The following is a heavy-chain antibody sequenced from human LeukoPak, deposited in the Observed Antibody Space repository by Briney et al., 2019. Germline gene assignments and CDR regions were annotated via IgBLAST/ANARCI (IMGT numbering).Heavy chain of an antibody. CDR3: ARPAYCGGDCYSLGPDYYYYYYGMDV. Sequence: GGSLRLSCAASGFTFSSYGMHWVRQAPGKGLEWVAVLSYDGSDEYYADSLKGRFAVSRDNSKNTLYLQMNTLRAEDTAVYYCARPAYCGGDCYSLGPDYYYYYYGMDVWGQGTTVTVSS. D-gene: IGHD2-21*02. CDR2: LSYDGSDE. J-gene: IGHJ6*02. CDR1: GFTFSSYG. V-gene: IGHV3-30*03.